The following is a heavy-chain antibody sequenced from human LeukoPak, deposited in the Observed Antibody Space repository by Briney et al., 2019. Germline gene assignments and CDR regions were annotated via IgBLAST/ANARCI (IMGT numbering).Heavy chain of an antibody. CDR3: ARARRITIFGVVTKKEADV. CDR1: GGTFSSYA. CDR2: IIPILGIA. J-gene: IGHJ6*02. Sequence: GASVKVSCKASGGTFSSYAISWVRQAPGQGLEWMGRIIPILGIANYAQKFQGRVTITAGKSTSTAYMELSSLRSEDTAVYYCARARRITIFGVVTKKEADVWGQGTTVTVSS. D-gene: IGHD3-3*01. V-gene: IGHV1-69*04.